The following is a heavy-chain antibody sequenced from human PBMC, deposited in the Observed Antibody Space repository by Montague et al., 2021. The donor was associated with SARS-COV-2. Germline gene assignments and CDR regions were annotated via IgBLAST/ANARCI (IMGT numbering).Heavy chain of an antibody. CDR1: GFTFSSYA. V-gene: IGHV3-30*04. D-gene: IGHD1-26*01. Sequence: LRLSCAASGFTFSSYAMHWVRQAPGKGLEWVAVISYDGSNKYYADSVKGRFTISRDNSKNTLYLQMNSLRAEDTAVYYCARPYSGSYYGYFDYWGQGTLVTVSS. J-gene: IGHJ4*02. CDR2: ISYDGSNK. CDR3: ARPYSGSYYGYFDY.